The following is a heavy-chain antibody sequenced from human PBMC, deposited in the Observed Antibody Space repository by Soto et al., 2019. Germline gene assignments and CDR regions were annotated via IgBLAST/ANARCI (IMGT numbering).Heavy chain of an antibody. CDR1: GGSFSGYY. D-gene: IGHD3-9*01. J-gene: IGHJ6*03. Sequence: QVQLQQWGAGLLKPSETLSLTCAVYGGSFSGYYWSWIRQPPGKGLEWIGEINHSGSTNYNPSLKSRVTISVDTSKKQFSLKLSSVTAADTAVYYCARGPKYYDILTGYQNNYYYYYMDVWGKGTTVTVSS. CDR3: ARGPKYYDILTGYQNNYYYYYMDV. V-gene: IGHV4-34*01. CDR2: INHSGST.